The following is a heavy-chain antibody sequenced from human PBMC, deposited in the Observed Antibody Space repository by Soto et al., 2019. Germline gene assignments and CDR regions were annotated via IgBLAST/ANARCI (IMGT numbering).Heavy chain of an antibody. V-gene: IGHV4-39*01. J-gene: IGHJ6*02. CDR3: ARHSHVARNYDFWSGYNYYYGMDV. CDR1: GGSISSSSYY. D-gene: IGHD3-3*01. Sequence: TLSLTCTVSGGSISSSSYYWGWIRQPPGKGLEWIGSIYYSGSTYYNPSLKSRVTISVDTSKNQFSLKLSSVTAADTAVYYYARHSHVARNYDFWSGYNYYYGMDVWGQGTTVTVSS. CDR2: IYYSGST.